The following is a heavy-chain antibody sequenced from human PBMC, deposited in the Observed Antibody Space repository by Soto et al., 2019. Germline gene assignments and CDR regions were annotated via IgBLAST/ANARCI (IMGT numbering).Heavy chain of an antibody. V-gene: IGHV4-59*12. D-gene: IGHD3-3*01. Sequence: PSETLSLTCTVSGDSISTDYWSWIRQSPGKGLEWIGFIYYGGSTNYNPSLKSRVTISVDRSKNQFSLKLSSVTAADTAVYYCARGPPFARWGQGTLVTVSS. CDR2: IYYGGST. CDR3: ARGPPFAR. CDR1: GDSISTDY. J-gene: IGHJ4*02.